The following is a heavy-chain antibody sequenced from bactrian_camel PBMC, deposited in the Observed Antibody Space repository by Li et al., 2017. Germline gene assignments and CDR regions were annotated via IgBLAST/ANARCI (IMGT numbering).Heavy chain of an antibody. V-gene: IGHV3S1*01. CDR3: AAFGGYCYGSDNY. CDR2: IDARGSTT. D-gene: IGHD2*01. J-gene: IGHJ4*01. Sequence: VQLVESGGGSVQAGGSLNLSCAASGYTYTAISMAWFRQAPGKELEWVATIDARGSTTYYPPRLEGRFTISRDNAKNILYLQMNSLKPEDTAMYYCAAFGGYCYGSDNYWGRGTQVTVS. CDR1: GYTYTAIS.